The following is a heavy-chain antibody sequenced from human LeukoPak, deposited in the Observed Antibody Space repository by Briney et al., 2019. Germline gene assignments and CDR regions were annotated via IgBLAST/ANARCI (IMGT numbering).Heavy chain of an antibody. Sequence: GGSLRLSCAASGFTLSSYDMHWVRQAPGKGLEWVAFIRSDGNDKNYADSVKGRFTISRDNSKNTLYLQMNSLRAEDTAVYYCAKDRNILTAPDHWGQGTLVTVSS. CDR1: GFTLSSYD. CDR3: AKDRNILTAPDH. CDR2: IRSDGNDK. V-gene: IGHV3-30*02. J-gene: IGHJ5*02. D-gene: IGHD2/OR15-2a*01.